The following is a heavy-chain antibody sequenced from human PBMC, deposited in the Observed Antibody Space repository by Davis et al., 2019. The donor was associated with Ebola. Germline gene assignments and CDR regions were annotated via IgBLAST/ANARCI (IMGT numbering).Heavy chain of an antibody. CDR2: IYYSLCS. CDR3: ARNNKYYYDTSGYYYGKYYYYGLDV. V-gene: IGHV4-59*01. Sequence: SETLSLTCAVYGGSFSSYYWSWIRQPPGKGLEWLGYIYYSLCSHYNPPLNSRVTISVDTSKNQFSLKLTTETAADTAVYYCARNNKYYYDTSGYYYGKYYYYGLDVWGKGTTVTVYS. J-gene: IGHJ6*04. D-gene: IGHD3-22*01. CDR1: GGSFSSYY.